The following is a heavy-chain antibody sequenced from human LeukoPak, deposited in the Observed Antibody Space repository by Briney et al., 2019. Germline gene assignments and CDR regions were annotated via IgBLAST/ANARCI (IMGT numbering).Heavy chain of an antibody. CDR3: AKKGTAATLDY. CDR2: ISWNSGSI. J-gene: IGHJ4*02. D-gene: IGHD2-15*01. CDR1: GFIFNNYA. Sequence: PGGSLRLSCAGSGFIFNNYAMHWVRQPPGKGLEWVSGISWNSGSIDYADSVKGRFTISRDNAKNSLYLQMNSLRVEDTALYYCAKKGTAATLDYWGQGTLVTVSS. V-gene: IGHV3-9*01.